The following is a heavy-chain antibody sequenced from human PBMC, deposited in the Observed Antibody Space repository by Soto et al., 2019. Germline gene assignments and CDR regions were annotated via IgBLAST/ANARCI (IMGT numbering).Heavy chain of an antibody. J-gene: IGHJ6*02. V-gene: IGHV3-33*01. Sequence: GASLRLSCAASGFTFSSYGMHWVRQAPGKGLEWVAVIWYDGSNKYYADSVKGRFTISRDNSKNTLYLQMNSLRAEDTAVYYCAREGGGYCSSTSCLKYYYYYGMDVWGQGTTVTVSS. CDR3: AREGGGYCSSTSCLKYYYYYGMDV. CDR1: GFTFSSYG. D-gene: IGHD2-2*01. CDR2: IWYDGSNK.